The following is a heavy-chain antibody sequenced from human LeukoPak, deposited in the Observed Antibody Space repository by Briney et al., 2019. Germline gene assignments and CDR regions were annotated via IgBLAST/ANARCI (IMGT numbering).Heavy chain of an antibody. Sequence: SSETLSLTCSVSGGSISSWYWSWIRQPPGKGLEWIGYIYYTGSTNNNPSLKSRVTMFVDMSKNQFSLRLSSVTAADTAVYYCARHRAYSSSSPFDYWGQGTLVTVSS. CDR1: GGSISSWY. CDR3: ARHRAYSSSSPFDY. D-gene: IGHD6-6*01. V-gene: IGHV4-59*08. CDR2: IYYTGST. J-gene: IGHJ4*02.